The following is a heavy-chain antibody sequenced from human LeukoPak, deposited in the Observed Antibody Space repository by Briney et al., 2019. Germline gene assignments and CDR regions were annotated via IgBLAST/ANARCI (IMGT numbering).Heavy chain of an antibody. CDR3: TRDISSSRFDF. V-gene: IGHV3-33*01. CDR2: IWYDGSNK. Sequence: GGSLRLSCAASRFSFRSYGMLWVRQAPGKGLEWVAVIWYDGSNKYYADSVEGRFIISRDNSKSTLYLQMDSLRAEDTAVYFCTRDISSSRFDFWGQGTQVIVSS. J-gene: IGHJ4*02. CDR1: RFSFRSYG. D-gene: IGHD6-6*01.